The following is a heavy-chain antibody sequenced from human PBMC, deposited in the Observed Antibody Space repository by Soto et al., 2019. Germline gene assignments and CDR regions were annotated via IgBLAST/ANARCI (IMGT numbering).Heavy chain of an antibody. D-gene: IGHD3-22*01. J-gene: IGHJ5*02. CDR1: GFTFGDYN. CDR2: IRARADGGTT. Sequence: GGSLRLSCTAAGFTFGDYNINWYRQAPGKGLEFVGFIRARADGGTTEYAASMKGRFTISRDDSKSIAYLQINSLRDEDTAVYYCARETDYDSSGIRLNWFDPWGQGTLVTVSS. CDR3: ARETDYDSSGIRLNWFDP. V-gene: IGHV3-49*03.